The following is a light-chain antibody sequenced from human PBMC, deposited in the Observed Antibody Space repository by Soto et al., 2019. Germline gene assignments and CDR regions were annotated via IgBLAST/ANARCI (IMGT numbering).Light chain of an antibody. CDR2: YMS. V-gene: IGKV3-11*01. CDR3: QQRSNWTLI. J-gene: IGKJ4*01. CDR1: QYVGSR. Sequence: EIVLTQPPATLSSSPGETATLSCRASQYVGSRLAWYQHKPGQAPRLLIYYMSKRATGIPARFSGSGSGTDFTLTISSLDHEDFAVYYCQQRSNWTLIFGGGTKVDIK.